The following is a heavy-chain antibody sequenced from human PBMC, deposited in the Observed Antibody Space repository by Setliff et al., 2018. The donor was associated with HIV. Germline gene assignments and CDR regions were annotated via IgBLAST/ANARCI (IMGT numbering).Heavy chain of an antibody. CDR1: DDSINSDNYY. D-gene: IGHD1-26*01. V-gene: IGHV4-61*02. Sequence: KPSETLSLTCSVSDDSINSDNYYWSWIRQPAGKGLEWIGRVYITGRTHYNPSLKSRVTISVDTSKNQFSLNLRSVTAADTAVYYCARRSIVGSTRGYYYYALDVWGQGTTVTV. CDR2: VYITGRT. CDR3: ARRSIVGSTRGYYYYALDV. J-gene: IGHJ6*02.